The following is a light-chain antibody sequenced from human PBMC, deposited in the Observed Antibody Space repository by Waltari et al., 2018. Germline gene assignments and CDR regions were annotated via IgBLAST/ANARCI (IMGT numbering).Light chain of an antibody. V-gene: IGLV3-21*02. CDR2: DNS. Sequence: SYVLTQPPSVSVAPGQTARISCGGNKIGSKGVHWYRQKPGPAPVLVVYDNSDRPSGIPERLSGSNSGNTATLTINRVEAGDEADYYCQVWDTSSDHLWVFGGGTKLTVL. CDR3: QVWDTSSDHLWV. CDR1: KIGSKG. J-gene: IGLJ3*02.